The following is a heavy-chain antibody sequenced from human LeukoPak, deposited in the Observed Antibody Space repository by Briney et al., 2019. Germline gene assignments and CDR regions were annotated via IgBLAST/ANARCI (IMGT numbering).Heavy chain of an antibody. CDR1: GFTFSTYY. Sequence: GGSLRLSCAASGFTFSTYYMNWVRQAPGKGLEWVSSISSSSSYIYYADSVKGRFTISRDNAKNSLYLQMNSLRAEDTAVYYCARVVTMVRGVPDYWGQGTLVTVSS. V-gene: IGHV3-21*01. D-gene: IGHD3-10*01. CDR2: ISSSSSYI. CDR3: ARVVTMVRGVPDY. J-gene: IGHJ4*02.